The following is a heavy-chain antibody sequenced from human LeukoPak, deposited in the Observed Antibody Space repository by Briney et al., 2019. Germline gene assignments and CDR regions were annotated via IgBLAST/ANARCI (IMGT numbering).Heavy chain of an antibody. CDR1: GFTFSSYG. V-gene: IGHV3-30*02. J-gene: IGHJ4*02. CDR3: AKDSSSDNYYFDY. Sequence: PGGSLRLSCAASGFTFSSYGIHWVRQAPGKGLEWVAFIRYDGSNKYYADSVKGRFTISRDNSKNTLYLQMNSLRAEDTAVYYCAKDSSSDNYYFDYWGQGTLVTVSS. CDR2: IRYDGSNK. D-gene: IGHD6-13*01.